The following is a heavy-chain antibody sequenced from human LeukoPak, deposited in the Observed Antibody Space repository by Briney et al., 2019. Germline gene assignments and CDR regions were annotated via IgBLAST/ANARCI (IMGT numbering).Heavy chain of an antibody. D-gene: IGHD2-15*01. J-gene: IGHJ3*02. CDR3: ARRRVCSGGSCGAFDI. Sequence: SETLSLTCTVSGGSISSYYCSWIRQPAGKGRERIVSIYTSGSTNYNPSLKSRVTMSVDTSKNQFSLKLSSVTAADTAVYYCARRRVCSGGSCGAFDIWGQGTMVTVSS. CDR1: GGSISSYY. V-gene: IGHV4-4*07. CDR2: IYTSGST.